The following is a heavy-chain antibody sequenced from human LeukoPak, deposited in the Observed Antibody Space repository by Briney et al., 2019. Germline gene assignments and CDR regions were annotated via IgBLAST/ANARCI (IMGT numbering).Heavy chain of an antibody. V-gene: IGHV3-66*01. J-gene: IGHJ4*02. Sequence: PGGSLRLSCAASEFSVGSNYMTWVRQAPGKGLEWVSLIYSGGSTYYADSVKGRFTISRDNSKNTLYLQMNSLRAEDTAVYYCARDPLSNYYDSSGYYSSAWGQGTLVTVSS. CDR2: IYSGGST. CDR1: EFSVGSNY. D-gene: IGHD3-22*01. CDR3: ARDPLSNYYDSSGYYSSA.